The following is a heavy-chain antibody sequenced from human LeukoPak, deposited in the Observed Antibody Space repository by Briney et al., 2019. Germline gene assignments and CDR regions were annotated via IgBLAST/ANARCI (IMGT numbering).Heavy chain of an antibody. D-gene: IGHD3-22*01. J-gene: IGHJ4*02. CDR1: GGSFSGYY. CDR3: ARTSYYYDSSGYAEFDY. CDR2: INHSGST. Sequence: SETLSLTCAVYGGSFSGYYWSWIRQPPGKGLEWIGEINHSGSTNYNPSLKSRVTISVDTSKNQFSLKLSSVTAADTAVYYCARTSYYYDSSGYAEFDYWGQGTLVTVSS. V-gene: IGHV4-34*01.